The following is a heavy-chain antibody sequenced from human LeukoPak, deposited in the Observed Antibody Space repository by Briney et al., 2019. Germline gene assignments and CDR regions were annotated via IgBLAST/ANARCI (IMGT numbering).Heavy chain of an antibody. CDR1: GFTFDDYA. CDR3: AREYDSSGYYYIPLGY. V-gene: IGHV3-23*01. D-gene: IGHD3-22*01. J-gene: IGHJ4*02. Sequence: GGSLRLSCAASGFTFDDYAMSWVRQAPGKGLEWVSAISGSGGSTYYADSVKGRFTISRDNSKNTLYLQMNSLRAEDTAVYYCAREYDSSGYYYIPLGYWGQGTLVTVSS. CDR2: ISGSGGST.